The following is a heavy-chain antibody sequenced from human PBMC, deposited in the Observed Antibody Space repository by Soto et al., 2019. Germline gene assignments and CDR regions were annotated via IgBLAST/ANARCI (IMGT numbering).Heavy chain of an antibody. J-gene: IGHJ4*02. V-gene: IGHV3-7*01. CDR1: GFTFGSYW. D-gene: IGHD2-21*02. CDR2: IKPDGSAT. Sequence: EVQLVESGGGLVQPGGSLRLSCAVSGFTFGSYWMNWVRLIPGKGLEWVAYIKPDGSATYYVDSVKGRFTISRDNAKNSLYLQMNSLRVEDTSVDYCARAGYCGPGCYYYFDYWGQGTLVTVSS. CDR3: ARAGYCGPGCYYYFDY.